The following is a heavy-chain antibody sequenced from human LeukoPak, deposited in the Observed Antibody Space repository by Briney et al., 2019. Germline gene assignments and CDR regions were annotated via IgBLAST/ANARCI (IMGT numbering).Heavy chain of an antibody. CDR3: ARVDTMVRGVRDDYYYYMDV. CDR1: GYIFTSYY. V-gene: IGHV1-46*01. D-gene: IGHD3-10*01. CDR2: ITPSGGSP. J-gene: IGHJ6*03. Sequence: ASVKVSCKASGYIFTSYYMHWVRQAPGQGLEWMGIITPSGGSPSYAQKFQGRVTMTRDMSTSTAYMELSSLRSEDTAVYYCARVDTMVRGVRDDYYYYMDVWGKGTTVTISS.